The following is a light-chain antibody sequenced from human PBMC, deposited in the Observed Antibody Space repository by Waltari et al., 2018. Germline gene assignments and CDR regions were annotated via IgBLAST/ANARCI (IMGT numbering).Light chain of an antibody. V-gene: IGKV3-15*01. CDR2: SAS. CDR3: QQYNNWPPWT. Sequence: EIVMTQSPATLSVSPGERATLSCRASQSVSSKLGWYQQKPGQTPRLLIYSASTRATGIPARFSGSGSGTEFTLTISSLQSEDFAVYYCQQYNNWPPWTFGQGTKVEIK. CDR1: QSVSSK. J-gene: IGKJ1*01.